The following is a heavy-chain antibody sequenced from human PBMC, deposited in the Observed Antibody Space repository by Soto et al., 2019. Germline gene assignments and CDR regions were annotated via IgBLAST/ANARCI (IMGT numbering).Heavy chain of an antibody. D-gene: IGHD6-13*01. V-gene: IGHV1-2*04. CDR3: ARVPSYSSSLHFDY. Sequence: ASVKVSCKTSGYTFTGYYMHWVRQAPGQGLEWMGWINPNSCGTNYAQKFQGWVTMTRDTSISTAYMELRRLRSDVTAVYFCARVPSYSSSLHFDYWGKGTLVTVTS. J-gene: IGHJ4*02. CDR1: GYTFTGYY. CDR2: INPNSCGT.